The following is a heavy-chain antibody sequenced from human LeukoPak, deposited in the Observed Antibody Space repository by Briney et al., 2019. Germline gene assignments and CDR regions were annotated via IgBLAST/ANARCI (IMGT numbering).Heavy chain of an antibody. Sequence: SETLSRTCTVSGGSISSSSYYWGWIRQPPGKGLEWIGSIYYSGSTYYNPSLKSRVTISVDTSKNQFSLKLSSVTAADTAVYYCASRSSYYDILTGGYYFDYRGQRTLVSVSS. CDR2: IYYSGST. CDR1: GGSISSSSYY. V-gene: IGHV4-39*01. J-gene: IGHJ4*02. D-gene: IGHD3-9*01. CDR3: ASRSSYYDILTGGYYFDY.